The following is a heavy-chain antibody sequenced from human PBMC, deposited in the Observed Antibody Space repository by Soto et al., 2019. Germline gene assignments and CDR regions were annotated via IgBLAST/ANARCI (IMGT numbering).Heavy chain of an antibody. Sequence: GGSLRLSCAASGFTFSSYAMHWVRQAPGKGLEWVAVISYDGSNKYYADSVKGRFTISRDNSKNTLYLQMNGLRAEDTAVYYCARGTEWLRANYYYYGMDVWGKGTTVTVSS. D-gene: IGHD5-12*01. V-gene: IGHV3-30-3*01. CDR2: ISYDGSNK. CDR1: GFTFSSYA. J-gene: IGHJ6*04. CDR3: ARGTEWLRANYYYYGMDV.